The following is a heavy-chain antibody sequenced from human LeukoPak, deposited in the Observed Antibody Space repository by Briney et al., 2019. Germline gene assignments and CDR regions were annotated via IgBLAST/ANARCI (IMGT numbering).Heavy chain of an antibody. CDR3: ARDLWDSSGYANWFDP. D-gene: IGHD3-22*01. J-gene: IGHJ5*02. CDR2: IYHSGST. V-gene: IGHV4-38-2*02. CDR1: GYSISSGYY. Sequence: KPSETLSLTCTVSGYSISSGYYWGWIRQPPGKGLEWIGSIYHSGSTYYNPSLKSRVTISVDTSKNQFSLKLSSVTAADTAVYYCARDLWDSSGYANWFDPWGQGTLVTVSS.